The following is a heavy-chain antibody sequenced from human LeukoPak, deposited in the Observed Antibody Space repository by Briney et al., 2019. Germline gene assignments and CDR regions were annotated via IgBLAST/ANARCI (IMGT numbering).Heavy chain of an antibody. J-gene: IGHJ4*02. CDR3: AKDGKGEIVVPAADDY. D-gene: IGHD2-2*01. Sequence: GRSLRLSCAASGFTFSSYAMHWVRQAPGKGLEWVAVISYDGSNKYYADSVKGRFTISRDNSKNTLYLQMNSLRAEDTAVYYCAKDGKGEIVVPAADDYWGQGLLVTVSS. CDR2: ISYDGSNK. V-gene: IGHV3-30-3*01. CDR1: GFTFSSYA.